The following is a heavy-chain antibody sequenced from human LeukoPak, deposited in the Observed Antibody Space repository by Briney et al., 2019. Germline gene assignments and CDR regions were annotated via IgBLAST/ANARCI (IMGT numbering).Heavy chain of an antibody. CDR1: GYTFTIYY. J-gene: IGHJ4*02. CDR2: INPSGGST. V-gene: IGHV1-46*01. Sequence: ASVKVSCKASGYTFTIYYMHWVRQAPGQGLEWMGIINPSGGSTSYAQKFQGRVTFTADESTSTAYMELSSLRSEDTAMFYCARTFDSNGYFYYWGQGTLLTVSS. CDR3: ARTFDSNGYFYY. D-gene: IGHD3-22*01.